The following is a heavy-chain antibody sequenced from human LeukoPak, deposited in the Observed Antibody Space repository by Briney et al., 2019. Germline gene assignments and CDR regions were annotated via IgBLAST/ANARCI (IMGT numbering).Heavy chain of an antibody. D-gene: IGHD2-2*01. V-gene: IGHV4-59*02. CDR1: GGTVSSYY. CDR2: VRYTGNT. J-gene: IGHJ3*01. CDR3: ARERRSCTGTTCLPLGSLDL. Sequence: PSGTLSLTCSVSGGTVSSYYWTWIRHPPGKALGWIGSVRYTGNTNYNPSLKSRVAIPIDTSKTQFSLNVSSLTTADTALYYCARERRSCTGTTCLPLGSLDLWSQGTTVIVST.